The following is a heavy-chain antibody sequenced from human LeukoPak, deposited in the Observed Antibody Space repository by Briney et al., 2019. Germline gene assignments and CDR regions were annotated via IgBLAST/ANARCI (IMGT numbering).Heavy chain of an antibody. D-gene: IGHD1-1*01. V-gene: IGHV3-48*01. Sequence: PGGSLRLSCAASGFTFSSYSMNWVRQASGKGLEWVSYISSSGSTISHADSVQGRFTVSRDNAKNSLYLQMNSLRAEDTAVYYCARVPTTYGMDVWGQGTTVTVSS. CDR3: ARVPTTYGMDV. CDR1: GFTFSSYS. CDR2: ISSSGSTI. J-gene: IGHJ6*02.